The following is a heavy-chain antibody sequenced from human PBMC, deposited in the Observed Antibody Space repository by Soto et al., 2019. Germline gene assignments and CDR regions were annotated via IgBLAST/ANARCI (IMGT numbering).Heavy chain of an antibody. D-gene: IGHD3-22*01. CDR1: GGTFSSYA. CDR3: ARDLLPKYYYDSSGPFGFDY. J-gene: IGHJ4*02. CDR2: IIPIFGTA. Sequence: QVQLVQSGAEVKKPGSSVKVSCKASGGTFSSYAISWVRQAPGQGLEWMGGIIPIFGTANYAQKFQGRVTITADESTSTAYMELSSLRSEDTAVYYCARDLLPKYYYDSSGPFGFDYWGQGTLVTVSS. V-gene: IGHV1-69*01.